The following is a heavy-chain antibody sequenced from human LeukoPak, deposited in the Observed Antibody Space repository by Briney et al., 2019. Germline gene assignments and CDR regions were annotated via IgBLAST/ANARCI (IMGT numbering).Heavy chain of an antibody. V-gene: IGHV3-20*04. J-gene: IGHJ6*03. Sequence: PGGPLRLSCAASGFTFYDYGFMWVRQVPGKGLEWVANINWNGDVTAYADSVKGRFTTSRDNTKNSVLLQMKSLRDEDTALYYCARAAVDIVADYFYYLDVWGKGTTVIVSS. CDR1: GFTFYDYG. D-gene: IGHD5-12*01. CDR2: INWNGDVT. CDR3: ARAAVDIVADYFYYLDV.